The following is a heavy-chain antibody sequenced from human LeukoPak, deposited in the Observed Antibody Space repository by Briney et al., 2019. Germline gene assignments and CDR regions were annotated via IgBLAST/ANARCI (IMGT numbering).Heavy chain of an antibody. D-gene: IGHD6-13*01. CDR2: ISSSGGII. V-gene: IGHV3-11*04. CDR1: GFSFSDYY. Sequence: GGSLRLSCAASGFSFSDYYMSWIRQAPGKGLEWVAYISSSGGIIYSVDSVKGRFTISRDNAKNSVYLQMNSLRVEDTAVYYCARPRGSSSWYDVFDIWGQGTMVTVSS. CDR3: ARPRGSSSWYDVFDI. J-gene: IGHJ3*02.